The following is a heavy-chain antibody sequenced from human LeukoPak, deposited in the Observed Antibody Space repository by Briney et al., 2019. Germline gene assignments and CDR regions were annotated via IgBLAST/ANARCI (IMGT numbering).Heavy chain of an antibody. V-gene: IGHV1-69*13. CDR3: ARAPPPIAAASYPVAGTPDYYYYMDV. D-gene: IGHD6-13*01. Sequence: ASVTVSCKASGGTFSSYAISWVRQAPGQGLEWMGGIIPIFGTANYAQKFQGRVTITADESTSTAYMELSSLRSEDTAVYYCARAPPPIAAASYPVAGTPDYYYYMDVWGKGTTVTISS. CDR2: IIPIFGTA. CDR1: GGTFSSYA. J-gene: IGHJ6*03.